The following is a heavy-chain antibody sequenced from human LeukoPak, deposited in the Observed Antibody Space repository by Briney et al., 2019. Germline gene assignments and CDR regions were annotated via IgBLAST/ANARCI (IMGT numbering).Heavy chain of an antibody. J-gene: IGHJ6*03. V-gene: IGHV3-11*01. CDR1: GFTFSDYY. CDR3: ARDYSNHYYYYYYMDA. CDR2: ISSSGSTI. D-gene: IGHD4-11*01. Sequence: GGSLRLSCAASGFTFSDYYMSWIRQAPGKGLEWVSYISSSGSTIYYADSVKGRFTISRDNAKNSLYLQMNSLRAEDTAVYYCARDYSNHYYYYYYMDAWGKGTTVTVSS.